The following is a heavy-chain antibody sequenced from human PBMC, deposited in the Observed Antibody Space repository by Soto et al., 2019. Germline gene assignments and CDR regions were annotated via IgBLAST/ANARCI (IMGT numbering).Heavy chain of an antibody. V-gene: IGHV5-51*01. CDR2: IYPGDSDT. CDR3: ARVQKMGQVGYYYGMDV. D-gene: IGHD1-26*01. J-gene: IGHJ6*02. Sequence: DSLRVSGKCSGNSFTSYSIGWVLQMPWKALESMGIIYPGDSDTRYSPSFQGQVTTSADKSISTAYLQWSSLKASDTAMYYCARVQKMGQVGYYYGMDVWGQGTTVTGSS. CDR1: GNSFTSYS.